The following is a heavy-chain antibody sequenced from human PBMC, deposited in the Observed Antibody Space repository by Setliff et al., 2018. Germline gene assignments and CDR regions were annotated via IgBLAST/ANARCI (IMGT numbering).Heavy chain of an antibody. CDR1: GGSFSTYA. V-gene: IGHV1-69*13. D-gene: IGHD3-22*01. Sequence: SVKVSCKASGGSFSTYAISWARQAPGQGLEWMGVSIPIFGTTNNAQKFQGRVTITADESTSTAYMELSSLRSEDTAVYYCARANYYDSSGHSVYGMDVWGQGTTVTVSS. CDR2: SIPIFGTT. J-gene: IGHJ6*02. CDR3: ARANYYDSSGHSVYGMDV.